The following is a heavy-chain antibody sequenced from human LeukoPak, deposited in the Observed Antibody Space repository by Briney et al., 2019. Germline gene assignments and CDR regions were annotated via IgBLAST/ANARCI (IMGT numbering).Heavy chain of an antibody. J-gene: IGHJ4*02. CDR3: ARDGESSSLDY. V-gene: IGHV3-23*01. CDR2: ISGSGGGT. D-gene: IGHD6-13*01. Sequence: GGSLRLSCAASGFAFSSYAMSWVRQAPGKGLERVSAISGSGGGTYNADSVKGRVTISRDNSKNTVYLQMNSLRAEDTAVYYCARDGESSSLDYWGQGTLVTVSS. CDR1: GFAFSSYA.